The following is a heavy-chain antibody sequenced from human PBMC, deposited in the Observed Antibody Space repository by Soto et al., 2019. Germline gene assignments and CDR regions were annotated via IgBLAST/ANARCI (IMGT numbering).Heavy chain of an antibody. J-gene: IGHJ2*01. D-gene: IGHD1-1*01. CDR3: ARQHRWKGYFVL. Sequence: GGSLRLSCAASGFNFSAYYMSWIRQAPGKGLEWVSLISSSANTINYAGSVKGRFTISRDNAKNSLYQQMTSLRIEDTAVYYCARQHRWKGYFVLWGRGTLVTVSS. V-gene: IGHV3-11*01. CDR2: ISSSANTI. CDR1: GFNFSAYY.